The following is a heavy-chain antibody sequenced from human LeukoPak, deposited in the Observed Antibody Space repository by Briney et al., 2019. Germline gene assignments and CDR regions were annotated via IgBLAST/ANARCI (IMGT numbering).Heavy chain of an antibody. V-gene: IGHV3-53*01. CDR3: ARRAGAYSHPYDY. J-gene: IGHJ4*02. D-gene: IGHD4/OR15-4a*01. CDR2: IYSDNT. Sequence: RGSLRLSCTVSGFTVSSNSMSWVRQAPGKGLGWVSFIYSDNTHYSDSVKGRFTISRDNSKNTLYLQMNSLRAEDTAVYYCARRAGAYSHPYDYWGQGTLVTVSS. CDR1: GFTVSSNS.